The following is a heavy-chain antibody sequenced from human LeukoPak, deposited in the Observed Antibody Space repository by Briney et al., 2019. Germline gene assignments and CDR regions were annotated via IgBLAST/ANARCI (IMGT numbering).Heavy chain of an antibody. J-gene: IGHJ4*02. CDR2: ISGSGGST. V-gene: IGHV3-23*01. Sequence: GGSLRLSCAASGFTFSSYAMSWVHQAPGKGLEWVSAISGSGGSTYYADSVKGRFTISRDNSKNTLYLQMNSLRAEDTAVYYCAKNRMKRYSSGWYFDYWGQGTLVTVSS. CDR1: GFTFSSYA. D-gene: IGHD6-19*01. CDR3: AKNRMKRYSSGWYFDY.